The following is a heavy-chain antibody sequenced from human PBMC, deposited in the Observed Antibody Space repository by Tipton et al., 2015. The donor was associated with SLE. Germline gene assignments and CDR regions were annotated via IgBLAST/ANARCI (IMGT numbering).Heavy chain of an antibody. CDR1: GYTFTSYY. CDR3: ARGKAVTIFGVVVGGYYYMDV. J-gene: IGHJ6*03. CDR2: INPRGGST. V-gene: IGHV1-46*01. D-gene: IGHD3-3*01. Sequence: QLVQSGPEVKKPGASVKASCKASGYTFTSYYIHWVRQAPGQGLEWMGIINPRGGSTSYAQKFQGRVTMTRDTSTSTVYMELSSLRSEDTAVYYCARGKAVTIFGVVVGGYYYMDVWGKGTTVTVSS.